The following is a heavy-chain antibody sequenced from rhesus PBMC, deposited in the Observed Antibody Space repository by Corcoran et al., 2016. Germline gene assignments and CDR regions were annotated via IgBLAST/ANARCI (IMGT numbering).Heavy chain of an antibody. V-gene: IGHV4S18*01. Sequence: VQLVESGGGLAKPGGSLRLSCTASGFTFSSSVMHWVRQAPGKGLEWIGYISGSGTNTNYNPSLKSRVTISKDTSNTQFSLRLTSVTAADTAVYYCARDIKTWGQGVLVTVSS. CDR2: ISGSGTNT. J-gene: IGHJ4*01. CDR1: GFTFSSSV. CDR3: ARDIKT.